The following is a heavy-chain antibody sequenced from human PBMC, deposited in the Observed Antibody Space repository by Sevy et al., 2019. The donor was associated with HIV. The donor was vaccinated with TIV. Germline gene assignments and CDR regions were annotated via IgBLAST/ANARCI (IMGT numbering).Heavy chain of an antibody. CDR1: GGSIRSSHW. J-gene: IGHJ6*02. V-gene: IGHV4-4*02. CDR3: AREEYFYGSGTYGYGMDV. D-gene: IGHD3-10*01. Sequence: SQTLSLTCAVSGGSIRSSHWWSWVRQSPGKGLEWIGEICYSGSRNYNPSLKSRLTISVDTSNNLFHLRLSSVTTADTAVYYCAREEYFYGSGTYGYGMDVWGQGTTVTVSS. CDR2: ICYSGSR.